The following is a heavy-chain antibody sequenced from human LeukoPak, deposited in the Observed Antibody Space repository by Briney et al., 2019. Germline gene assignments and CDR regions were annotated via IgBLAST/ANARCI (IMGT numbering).Heavy chain of an antibody. V-gene: IGHV1-2*06. J-gene: IGHJ4*02. Sequence: ASVKVSCKASGYTFTGYYMHWVRQAPGQGLEWMGRINPNSGGTTYAQKFQGRVTMTRDTSISTAYMELSRLRSDDTAVYYCARVVEYCSGGSCYYFDYWGQGTLVTVSS. D-gene: IGHD2-15*01. CDR1: GYTFTGYY. CDR3: ARVVEYCSGGSCYYFDY. CDR2: INPNSGGT.